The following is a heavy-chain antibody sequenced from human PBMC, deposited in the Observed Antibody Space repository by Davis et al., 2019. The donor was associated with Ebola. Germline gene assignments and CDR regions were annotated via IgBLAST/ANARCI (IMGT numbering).Heavy chain of an antibody. V-gene: IGHV1-69*06. Sequence: SVKVSCKASGGTFSSYAISWVRQAPGQGLEWMGGIIPIFGTANYAQKFQVRVTITADKSTSTAYMELSSLRSEDTAVYYCARDGPWLQLDYWGQGTLVTVSS. CDR2: IIPIFGTA. J-gene: IGHJ4*02. CDR3: ARDGPWLQLDY. CDR1: GGTFSSYA. D-gene: IGHD5-24*01.